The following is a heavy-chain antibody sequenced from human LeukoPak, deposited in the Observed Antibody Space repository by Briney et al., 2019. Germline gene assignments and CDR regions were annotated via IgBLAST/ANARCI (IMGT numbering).Heavy chain of an antibody. CDR1: GFTFSSYA. J-gene: IGHJ4*02. CDR3: ATYIVVVPAAIREDITIFNADY. Sequence: PGGSLRLSCAASGFTFSSYAMSWVRQAPGKGLEWVSAISGSGGSTYYADSVKGRFTISRDNSKNTLYLQMNSLRAEDTAVYYCATYIVVVPAAIREDITIFNADYWGQGTLVTVSS. V-gene: IGHV3-23*01. CDR2: ISGSGGST. D-gene: IGHD2-2*02.